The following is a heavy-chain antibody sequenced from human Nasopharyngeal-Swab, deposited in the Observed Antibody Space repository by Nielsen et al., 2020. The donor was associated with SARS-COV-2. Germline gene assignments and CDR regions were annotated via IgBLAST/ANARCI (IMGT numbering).Heavy chain of an antibody. CDR1: GFTISSYD. V-gene: IGHV3-13*05. CDR2: IGTAGDP. D-gene: IGHD2-15*01. Sequence: GESLKISCAASGFTISSYDVHWVRQATGKGTEWVSAIGTAGDPYYPGSVKGRFTISRENAKNSLYLQMNSLRAGETAVYYCARGEATRNSWYFDLWGRGTLVTVSS. CDR3: ARGEATRNSWYFDL. J-gene: IGHJ2*01.